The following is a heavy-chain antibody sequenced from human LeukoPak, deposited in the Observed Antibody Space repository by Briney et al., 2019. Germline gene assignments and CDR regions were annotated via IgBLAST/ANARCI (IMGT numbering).Heavy chain of an antibody. D-gene: IGHD1-26*01. CDR2: IYSGGGT. V-gene: IGHV3-53*05. CDR3: ARAEGAYLIDY. J-gene: IGHJ4*02. Sequence: GGSLRLSCAASGFTVSSNYMSWVRQAPGKGLEWVSIIYSGGGTYYADSVKGRFTISRDNSKNTLYLQMNSLRAEDTAVYYCARAEGAYLIDYWGQGTLVTVSS. CDR1: GFTVSSNY.